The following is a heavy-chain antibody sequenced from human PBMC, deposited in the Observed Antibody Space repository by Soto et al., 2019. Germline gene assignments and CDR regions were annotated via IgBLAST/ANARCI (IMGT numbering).Heavy chain of an antibody. CDR1: GGTFSSYA. CDR3: ARHLAAHYGMDV. Sequence: SVKVSCKASGGTFSSYAISWVRQAPGQGLEWMGGIIPIFGTANYAQKFQGRVTITADESTSTAYMELSSLRSEDTAVYYCARHLAAHYGMDVWGQGTTVTVSS. D-gene: IGHD6-13*01. J-gene: IGHJ6*02. CDR2: IIPIFGTA. V-gene: IGHV1-69*13.